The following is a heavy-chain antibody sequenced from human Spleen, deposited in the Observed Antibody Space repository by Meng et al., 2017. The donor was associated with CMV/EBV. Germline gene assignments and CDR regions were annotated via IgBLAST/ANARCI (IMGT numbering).Heavy chain of an antibody. J-gene: IGHJ6*02. D-gene: IGHD1-26*01. Sequence: YKHGVRQAPGQGLEWMGIINPSGGSTSYAQRFQGRVTMTRDTSTSTVYMELSSLRSEDTAVYYCAREPEILGATTWYYYYGMDVWGQGTTVTVSS. V-gene: IGHV1-46*01. CDR2: INPSGGST. CDR1: Y. CDR3: AREPEILGATTWYYYYGMDV.